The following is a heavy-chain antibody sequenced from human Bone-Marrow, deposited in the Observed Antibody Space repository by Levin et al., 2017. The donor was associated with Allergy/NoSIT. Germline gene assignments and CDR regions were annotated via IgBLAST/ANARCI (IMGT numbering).Heavy chain of an antibody. D-gene: IGHD3-10*01. Sequence: GGSLRLSCAASGFTFSSYSMNWVRQAPGKGLEWVSSISSSSSYIYYADSVKGRFTISRDNAKNSLYLQMNSLRAEDTAVYYCARYYYGSGSSENFDYWGQGTLVTVSS. CDR2: ISSSSSYI. J-gene: IGHJ4*02. V-gene: IGHV3-21*01. CDR1: GFTFSSYS. CDR3: ARYYYGSGSSENFDY.